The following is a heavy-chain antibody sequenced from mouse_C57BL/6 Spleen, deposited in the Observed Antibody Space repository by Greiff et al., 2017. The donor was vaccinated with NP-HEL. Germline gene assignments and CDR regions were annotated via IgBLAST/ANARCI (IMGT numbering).Heavy chain of an antibody. Sequence: QVQLQQPGAELVKPGASVKLSCKASGYTFTSYWMHWVKQRPGQGLEWIGMIHPNSGSTNYNEKFKSKATLTVDKSSSTAYMQLSSLTSEDSAVYYCARSLGYYGVEGYFDVWGTGTTVTVSS. CDR2: IHPNSGST. J-gene: IGHJ1*03. CDR3: ARSLGYYGVEGYFDV. V-gene: IGHV1-64*01. CDR1: GYTFTSYW. D-gene: IGHD1-1*01.